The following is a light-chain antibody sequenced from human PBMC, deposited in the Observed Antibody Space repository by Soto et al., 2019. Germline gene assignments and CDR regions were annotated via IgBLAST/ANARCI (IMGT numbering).Light chain of an antibody. CDR1: SRDVGAYNL. J-gene: IGLJ1*01. Sequence: QSAPTQPASVSGSPGQSITISCTGTSRDVGAYNLVSWYQHHPGKAPKLMIFEVNKRPSGVSNRFSGSKSGNTASLTISGLQAEDEADYSCCSYAGTNNDVFGTETKLTVL. V-gene: IGLV2-23*02. CDR2: EVN. CDR3: CSYAGTNNDV.